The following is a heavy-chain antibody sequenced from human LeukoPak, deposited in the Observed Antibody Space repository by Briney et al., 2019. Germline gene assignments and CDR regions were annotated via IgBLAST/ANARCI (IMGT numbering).Heavy chain of an antibody. CDR2: MYYSGST. Sequence: SETLSLTCTVSGGSISSYYWSWIRQPPGKGLEWIGYMYYSGSTNYNPSLKSRVTISINTSKNQFSLRLTSVTAADTAVYYCARGSDYGDYWGQGTLVTVSS. CDR3: ARGSDYGDY. CDR1: GGSISSYY. J-gene: IGHJ4*02. D-gene: IGHD3-3*01. V-gene: IGHV4-59*12.